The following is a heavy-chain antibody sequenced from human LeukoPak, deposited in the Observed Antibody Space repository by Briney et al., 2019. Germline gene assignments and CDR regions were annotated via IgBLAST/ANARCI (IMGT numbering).Heavy chain of an antibody. CDR3: ARDVGSSSWYNWFDP. CDR2: IYTSGST. Sequence: PSQTLSLTCTVSGGSISSGSYYWSWLRPPAGKGLEWFGRIYTSGSTNYNPSLKSRVTISVDTSKNQFSLKLSSVTAADTAVYYCARDVGSSSWYNWFDPWGQGTLVTVSS. J-gene: IGHJ5*02. D-gene: IGHD6-13*01. V-gene: IGHV4-61*02. CDR1: GGSISSGSYY.